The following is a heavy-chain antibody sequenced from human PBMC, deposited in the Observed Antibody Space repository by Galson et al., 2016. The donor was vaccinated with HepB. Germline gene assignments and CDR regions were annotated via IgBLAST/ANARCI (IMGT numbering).Heavy chain of an antibody. CDR1: GGSIVSSSYY. CDR2: MFYSGST. CDR3: ARQSVGAFDY. V-gene: IGHV4-39*01. D-gene: IGHD1-26*01. Sequence: ETLSLTCTVSGGSIVSSSYYWGWTRQPPGKGLDWIGNMFYSGSTYYNPSLKSRVTISVDTSRNQFSLQLTSVTAADTAVYYCARQSVGAFDYWGQGTLVTVSS. J-gene: IGHJ4*02.